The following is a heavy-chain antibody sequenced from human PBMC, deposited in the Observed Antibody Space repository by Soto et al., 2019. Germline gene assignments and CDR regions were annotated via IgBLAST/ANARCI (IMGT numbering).Heavy chain of an antibody. CDR1: GGSISSGGYY. Sequence: QVPLQESGPGLVKPSQTLSLTCTVSGGSISSGGYYWSWIRQHPGKGLEWIGYIYYSGSTYYNPSLKSRVTISVDTSKNQFSLKLSSVTAADTAVYYCAREWAAHYYYGMDVWGQGTTVTVSS. CDR2: IYYSGST. CDR3: AREWAAHYYYGMDV. J-gene: IGHJ6*02. V-gene: IGHV4-31*03. D-gene: IGHD2-15*01.